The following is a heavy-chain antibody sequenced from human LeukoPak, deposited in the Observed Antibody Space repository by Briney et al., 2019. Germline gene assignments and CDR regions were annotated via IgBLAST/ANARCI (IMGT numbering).Heavy chain of an antibody. CDR3: AGGPYPAAGTDHQFDY. CDR1: GASISSYY. CDR2: IFYSGST. J-gene: IGHJ4*02. V-gene: IGHV4-59*01. Sequence: SETLSLTCTVSGASISSYYWSWIRQPPGKELEWIGYIFYSGSTLYNPTLQSRVTISVDTSKNQFSLKLTSVTAADTAVYYCAGGPYPAAGTDHQFDYWGQGTLVTVSS. D-gene: IGHD6-13*01.